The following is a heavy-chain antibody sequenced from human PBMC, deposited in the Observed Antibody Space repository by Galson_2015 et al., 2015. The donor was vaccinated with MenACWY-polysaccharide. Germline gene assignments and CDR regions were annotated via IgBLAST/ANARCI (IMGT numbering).Heavy chain of an antibody. Sequence: SVKVSCKASGYTFTSYDINWVRQATGQGLEWMGWMNPNSGNTGYAQKFQGRVTMTRNTSISTAYMELSSLRSEDTAVYYCAKSIAVANLNNDYWGQGTLVTVSS. J-gene: IGHJ4*02. V-gene: IGHV1-8*01. D-gene: IGHD6-19*01. CDR1: GYTFTSYD. CDR3: AKSIAVANLNNDY. CDR2: MNPNSGNT.